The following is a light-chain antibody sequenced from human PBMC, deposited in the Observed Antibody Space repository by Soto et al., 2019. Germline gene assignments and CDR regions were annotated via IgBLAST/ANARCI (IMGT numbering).Light chain of an antibody. J-gene: IGLJ1*01. Sequence: QSVLTQRPSASGSPGQSVTISCTGTSSDIGDYNYVSWYQQHPGKAPKLMIYEVSKRPSGVPDRFSGSKSGNTASLTVSGLQAEDEADYYCSSYAGSLYVFGTGTKLTVL. V-gene: IGLV2-8*01. CDR3: SSYAGSLYV. CDR1: SSDIGDYNY. CDR2: EVS.